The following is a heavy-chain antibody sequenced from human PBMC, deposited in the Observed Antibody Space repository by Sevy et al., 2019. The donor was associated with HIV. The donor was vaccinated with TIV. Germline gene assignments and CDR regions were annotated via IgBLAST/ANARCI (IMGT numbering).Heavy chain of an antibody. CDR2: MNPNSGNT. CDR1: GYTFTSYD. CDR3: ARGHRNYDFWSGYFYMDV. J-gene: IGHJ6*03. V-gene: IGHV1-8*01. D-gene: IGHD3-3*01. Sequence: ASVKVSCKASGYTFTSYDINWVRQATGQGLEWMGWMNPNSGNTGYAQKFQGRVTMTRTTSISTACMELSSLRFEDTAVYYCARGHRNYDFWSGYFYMDVWGKGTTVTVSS.